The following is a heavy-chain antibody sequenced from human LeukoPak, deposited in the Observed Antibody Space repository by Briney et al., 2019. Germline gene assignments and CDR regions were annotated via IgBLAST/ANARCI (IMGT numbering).Heavy chain of an antibody. D-gene: IGHD6-13*01. CDR1: GGTFSSYA. Sequence: ASVKVSCKASGGTFSSYAISWVRQAPGQGLEWMGWINAGNGNTKYSQKFQGRVTITRDTSASTAYMELSSLRSEDTAVYYCARDHILGAAGNWGQGTLVTVSS. CDR2: INAGNGNT. J-gene: IGHJ4*02. CDR3: ARDHILGAAGN. V-gene: IGHV1-3*01.